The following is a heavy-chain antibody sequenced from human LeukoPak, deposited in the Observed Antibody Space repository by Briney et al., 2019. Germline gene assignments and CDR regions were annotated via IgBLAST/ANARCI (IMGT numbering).Heavy chain of an antibody. Sequence: GRSLRLSCAASGFTFSSYGMHWVRQAPGKGLEWVAVISYDGSNKYYADSVKGRFTISRDNSKNTLYLQMNSLRAEDTAVYYCAKGLYYDYVWGSQEPTPFDYWGQGTPVTVSS. CDR3: AKGLYYDYVWGSQEPTPFDY. CDR2: ISYDGSNK. V-gene: IGHV3-30*18. D-gene: IGHD3-16*01. J-gene: IGHJ4*02. CDR1: GFTFSSYG.